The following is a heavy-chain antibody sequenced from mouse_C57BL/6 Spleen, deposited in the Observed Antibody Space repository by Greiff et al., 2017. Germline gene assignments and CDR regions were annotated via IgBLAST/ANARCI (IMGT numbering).Heavy chain of an antibody. CDR2: IWSGGST. CDR3: ARNSPLLSYFDY. D-gene: IGHD1-1*01. J-gene: IGHJ2*01. Sequence: QVTLKESGPGLVQPSQSLSITCPVSGFSLTSYGVHWVRQSPGKGLEWLGVIWSGGSTDYNAAFISRLSISKDNAKSQVFFKMNSLQADDTAIYYCARNSPLLSYFDYWGQGTTLTVSS. CDR1: GFSLTSYG. V-gene: IGHV2-2*01.